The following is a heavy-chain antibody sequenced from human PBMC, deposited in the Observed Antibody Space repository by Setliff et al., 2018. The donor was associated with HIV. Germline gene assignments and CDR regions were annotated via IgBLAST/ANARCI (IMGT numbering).Heavy chain of an antibody. V-gene: IGHV1-24*01. Sequence: ASVKVSCKGSGYTLTELSMHWVRQASGKGFEWMGRFDPEDGDTLYAHKFQGRVTMTEDTSTDTAYLELGGLKSDDTAVYYCATAKEEWLAEGGFDYWGQGTLVTVSS. CDR2: FDPEDGDT. CDR1: GYTLTELS. D-gene: IGHD6-19*01. J-gene: IGHJ4*02. CDR3: ATAKEEWLAEGGFDY.